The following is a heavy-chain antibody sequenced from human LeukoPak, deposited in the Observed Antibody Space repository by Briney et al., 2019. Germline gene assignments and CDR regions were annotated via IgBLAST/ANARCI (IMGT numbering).Heavy chain of an antibody. CDR2: IYYSGYT. D-gene: IGHD3-16*02. J-gene: IGHJ4*02. CDR1: GGSISSYY. Sequence: SETLSLTCVVSGGSISSYYWNWIRQPPGKGLEWMGYIYYSGYTNYNPSPKSRVTISVDTSKNQFSLKLSSVTAADTAVYYCARGLGFYDYVWGSHRYTPYYFDYWGQGTLVTVSS. CDR3: ARGLGFYDYVWGSHRYTPYYFDY. V-gene: IGHV4-59*01.